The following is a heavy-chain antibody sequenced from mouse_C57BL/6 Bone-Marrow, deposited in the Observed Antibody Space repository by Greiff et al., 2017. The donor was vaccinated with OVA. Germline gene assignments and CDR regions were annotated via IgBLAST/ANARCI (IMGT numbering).Heavy chain of an antibody. CDR3: ARDDYYWYFDV. CDR1: GFTFSDFY. V-gene: IGHV7-1*01. J-gene: IGHJ1*03. Sequence: EVKVVESGGGLVQSGRSLRPSCATSGFTFSDFYMEWVRQAPGKGLEWIAASRNKANDYTTEYSASVKGRFIVSRDTSQSILYLQMNALRAEDTAIYYCARDDYYWYFDVWGTGTTVTVSS. CDR2: SRNKANDYTT.